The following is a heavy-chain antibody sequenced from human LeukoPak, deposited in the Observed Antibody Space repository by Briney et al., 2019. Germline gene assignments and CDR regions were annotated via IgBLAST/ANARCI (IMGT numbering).Heavy chain of an antibody. CDR2: INPNSGGT. CDR1: GYTFTSYG. Sequence: GASVKVSCKASGYTFTSYGISWVRQAPGQGLEWMGWINPNSGGTNYAQKFQGRVTMTRDTSISTAYMELSRLRSDDTAVYYCARYGFWSGLPYWGQGTLVTVSS. D-gene: IGHD3-3*01. V-gene: IGHV1-2*02. CDR3: ARYGFWSGLPY. J-gene: IGHJ4*02.